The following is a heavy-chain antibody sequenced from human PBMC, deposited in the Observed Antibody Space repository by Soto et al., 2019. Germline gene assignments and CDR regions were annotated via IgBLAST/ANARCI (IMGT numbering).Heavy chain of an antibody. D-gene: IGHD3-3*01. V-gene: IGHV1-18*01. CDR3: ARGYFWSGYYLPFDY. Sequence: AASVQVSCKASGYTFTSYGISWVRQAPGQGLEWMGWISAYNGNTNYAQKLQGRVTMTTDTSTSTAYMELRSLRSDDTAVYYCARGYFWSGYYLPFDYWGQGTLVTVSS. CDR1: GYTFTSYG. CDR2: ISAYNGNT. J-gene: IGHJ4*02.